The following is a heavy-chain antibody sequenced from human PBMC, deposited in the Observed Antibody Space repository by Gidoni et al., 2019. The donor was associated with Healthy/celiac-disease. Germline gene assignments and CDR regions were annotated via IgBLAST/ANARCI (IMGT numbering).Heavy chain of an antibody. Sequence: EVQLLESGGGLVQPGGSLRLSCAASGFTFSSYAMSWVRQAPGKGLEWVSAISGSGGSTYYADSVKGRFTISRDNSKNTLYLQMNSLRAEDTAVYYCAKDSRYSYGRRYYFDYWGQGTLVTVSS. D-gene: IGHD5-18*01. CDR1: GFTFSSYA. CDR2: ISGSGGST. CDR3: AKDSRYSYGRRYYFDY. J-gene: IGHJ4*02. V-gene: IGHV3-23*01.